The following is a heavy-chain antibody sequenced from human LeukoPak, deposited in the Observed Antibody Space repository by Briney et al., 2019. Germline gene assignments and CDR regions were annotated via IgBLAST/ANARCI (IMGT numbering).Heavy chain of an antibody. CDR2: IYYSGST. J-gene: IGHJ6*03. D-gene: IGHD1-26*01. V-gene: IGHV4-59*05. CDR1: GGSISSYY. Sequence: SETLSLTCTVSGGSISSYYWNWIRQPPGKGLEWIGSIYYSGSTYYNPSLKSRVTISVGTSKNQFSLKLSSVTAADTAVYYCARQRKGATTIYYYYMDVWGKGTTVTVSS. CDR3: ARQRKGATTIYYYYMDV.